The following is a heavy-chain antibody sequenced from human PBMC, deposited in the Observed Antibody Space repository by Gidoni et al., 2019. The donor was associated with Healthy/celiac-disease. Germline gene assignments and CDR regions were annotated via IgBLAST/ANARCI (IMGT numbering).Heavy chain of an antibody. CDR3: ARETVADSSGYYHDY. Sequence: QVQLVESGGGLVKPGGSLRLSSAASGFTLSDYYMSWIRQAPGKGLEWVSYISSSSSYTNYADSVKGRFTISRDNAKNSLYLQMNSLRAEDTAVYYCARETVADSSGYYHDYWGQGTLVTVSS. V-gene: IGHV3-11*05. J-gene: IGHJ4*02. D-gene: IGHD3-22*01. CDR2: ISSSSSYT. CDR1: GFTLSDYY.